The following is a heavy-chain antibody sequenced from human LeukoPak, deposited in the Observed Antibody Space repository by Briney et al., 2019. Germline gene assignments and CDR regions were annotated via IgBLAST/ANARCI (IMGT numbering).Heavy chain of an antibody. Sequence: ASVKVSCKASGGTFSSYAISWVRQAPGQGLEWMGGIIPIFGTANYAQKFQGRVTTTADESTSTAYMELSSLRSEDTAVYYCARRVVVPAAGVIYYYYMDVWGKGTTVTISS. CDR1: GGTFSSYA. V-gene: IGHV1-69*13. J-gene: IGHJ6*03. CDR3: ARRVVVPAAGVIYYYYMDV. D-gene: IGHD2-2*01. CDR2: IIPIFGTA.